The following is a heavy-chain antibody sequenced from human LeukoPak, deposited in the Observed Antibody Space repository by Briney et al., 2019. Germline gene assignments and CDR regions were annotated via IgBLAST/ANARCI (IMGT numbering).Heavy chain of an antibody. V-gene: IGHV3-23*01. CDR2: ISGSGGST. Sequence: PGGSLRLSCAASGFTFSSYWMQWVRQAPGKGLEWVSAISGSGGSTYYADSVKGRFTISRDNSKNTLYLQMNSLRAEDTAVYYCAKEADYYGSGSYCTDYWGQGTLVTVSS. J-gene: IGHJ4*02. CDR1: GFTFSSYW. CDR3: AKEADYYGSGSYCTDY. D-gene: IGHD3-10*01.